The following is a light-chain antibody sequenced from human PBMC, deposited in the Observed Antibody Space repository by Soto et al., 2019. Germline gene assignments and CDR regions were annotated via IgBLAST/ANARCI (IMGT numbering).Light chain of an antibody. CDR3: QHYGSSRT. J-gene: IGKJ1*01. CDR1: QSVTSTD. V-gene: IGKV3-20*01. Sequence: EIVLTQSPGTLSLSPGERATLSCRASQSVTSTDLAWYQQKPGQAPRLLIYGASSRATGIPDRFSASGSGTAFTLTISRLEPEDFAVYYCQHYGSSRTFGQGTKVEIK. CDR2: GAS.